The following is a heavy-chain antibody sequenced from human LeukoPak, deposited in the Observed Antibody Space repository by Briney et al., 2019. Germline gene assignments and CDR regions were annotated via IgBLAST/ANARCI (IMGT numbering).Heavy chain of an antibody. CDR3: ARYPLSYSDYYMDV. Sequence: GGSLRLSCAASGFTFSIYYMTWVRQAPGKGLEWVQSISTSGAYIYYADSVKGRFTISRDNAKNSLYLQMNSLRAEDSAVYYCARYPLSYSDYYMDVWGTGTTVTVSS. CDR1: GFTFSIYY. V-gene: IGHV3-21*01. CDR2: ISTSGAYI. D-gene: IGHD2-15*01. J-gene: IGHJ6*03.